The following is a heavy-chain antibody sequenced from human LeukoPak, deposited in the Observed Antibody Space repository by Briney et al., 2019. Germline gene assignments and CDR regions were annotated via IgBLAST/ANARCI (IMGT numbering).Heavy chain of an antibody. Sequence: EGSLRLSCAASGFTFSSYAMSWVRQAPGKGLEWVSAISGSGGSTYYADSVKGRFTISRDNAKNSLYLQMNSLRAEDTAVYYCARESDYDYVWGSYRYQGMDVWGQGTTVTVSS. CDR3: ARESDYDYVWGSYRYQGMDV. J-gene: IGHJ6*02. D-gene: IGHD3-16*02. CDR2: ISGSGGST. V-gene: IGHV3-23*01. CDR1: GFTFSSYA.